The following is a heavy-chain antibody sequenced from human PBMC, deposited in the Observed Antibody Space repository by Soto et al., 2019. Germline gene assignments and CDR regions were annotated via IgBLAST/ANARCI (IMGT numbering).Heavy chain of an antibody. J-gene: IGHJ6*03. D-gene: IGHD6-19*01. CDR3: ARDRGVAPPVAGNTHYYYYMDV. CDR2: ISGFNGNT. Sequence: QDQLVQSGAEVKKPGASVTVSCKASGYSFTNYGITWVRQAPGQGLEWMGWISGFNGNTHYAQKHQGRVTMTTDASTRTAYMELRSLRPDDTAVNYCARDRGVAPPVAGNTHYYYYMDVWGKGTTVTVSS. CDR1: GYSFTNYG. V-gene: IGHV1-18*01.